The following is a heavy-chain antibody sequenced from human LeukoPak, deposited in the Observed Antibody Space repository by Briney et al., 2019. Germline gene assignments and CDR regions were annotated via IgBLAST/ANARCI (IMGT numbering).Heavy chain of an antibody. V-gene: IGHV1-46*01. D-gene: IGHD4-11*01. Sequence: ASVKVSCKASGYTFTSYYMHWVRQAPGQGLEGMGIINPSGGSTSYAQKFQGRVTMTRDMSTSTVYMELSSLRSEDTAVYYCARDYSTRGYFDYWGQGTLVTVSS. CDR1: GYTFTSYY. J-gene: IGHJ4*02. CDR2: INPSGGST. CDR3: ARDYSTRGYFDY.